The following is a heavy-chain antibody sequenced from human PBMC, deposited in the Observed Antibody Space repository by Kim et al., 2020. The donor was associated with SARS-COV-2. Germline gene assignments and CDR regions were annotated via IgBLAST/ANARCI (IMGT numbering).Heavy chain of an antibody. CDR1: GGSISSSSYY. V-gene: IGHV4-39*07. CDR3: ARDQPPGSGSGSYYNKYNWFDP. Sequence: SETLSLTCTVSGGSISSSSYYWGWIRQPPGKGLEWIGSIYYSGSTYYNPSLKSRVTISVDTSKNQFSLKLSSVTAADTAVYYCARDQPPGSGSGSYYNKYNWFDPWGQGTLVTVSS. CDR2: IYYSGST. D-gene: IGHD3-10*01. J-gene: IGHJ5*02.